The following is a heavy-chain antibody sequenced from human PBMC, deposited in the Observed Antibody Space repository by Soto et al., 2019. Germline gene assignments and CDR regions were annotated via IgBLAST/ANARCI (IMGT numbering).Heavy chain of an antibody. CDR2: IYSDGST. J-gene: IGHJ4*02. V-gene: IGHV3-66*01. CDR3: AGGPRAGAGAY. Sequence: EVQLVESGGGLVQPGGSLRLSCEASGFTVSSNYMSWVRQAPGKGLEWVSIIYSDGSTYYADSVKGRFTISRDNSKNTLDLQMNSLRAEDTAVYYCAGGPRAGAGAYWGQGTLVTVSS. D-gene: IGHD6-13*01. CDR1: GFTVSSNY.